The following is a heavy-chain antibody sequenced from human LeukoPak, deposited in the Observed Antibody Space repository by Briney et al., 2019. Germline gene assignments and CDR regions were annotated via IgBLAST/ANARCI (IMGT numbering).Heavy chain of an antibody. CDR2: LTDSGDAT. CDR1: GVTFSHYP. D-gene: IGHD5-12*01. V-gene: IGHV3-23*01. J-gene: IGHJ5*02. Sequence: GGSLRLSCAVSGVTFSHYPMSWVRQAPGTGLEWVGSLTDSGDATYYADSVKGRLTISRDNSNSTLYLHISGLRDEDTAVYYCARGYSHNSGGWLDPWGQGTLVTVSS. CDR3: ARGYSHNSGGWLDP.